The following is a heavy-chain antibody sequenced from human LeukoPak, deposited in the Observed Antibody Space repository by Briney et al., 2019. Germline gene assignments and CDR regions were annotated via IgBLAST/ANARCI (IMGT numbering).Heavy chain of an antibody. J-gene: IGHJ4*02. CDR1: GCTFSNYW. CDR3: VRDGGVSGYDLLDY. CDR2: INQDGSEE. V-gene: IGHV3-7*01. Sequence: GGSLRLSCAASGCTFSNYWMTWVRQAPGEGLEWLAHINQDGSEEHYMDSVKARFTISRDNAKNSLSLQMNSLRAEDTAVYYCVRDGGVSGYDLLDYWGQGTLVTVSS. D-gene: IGHD5-12*01.